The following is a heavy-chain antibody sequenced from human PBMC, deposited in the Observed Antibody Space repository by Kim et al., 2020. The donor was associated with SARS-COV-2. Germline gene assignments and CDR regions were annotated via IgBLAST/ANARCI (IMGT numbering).Heavy chain of an antibody. J-gene: IGHJ6*02. Sequence: GGSLRLSCAASGFTFSSYSMNWVRQAPGKGLEWVSSISSSSSYIYYADSVKGRFTISRDNAKNSLYLQMNSLRAEDPAVYYCARDLIYCSSTTCYTGGEYYYYGMDVWGQGTTVTVSS. V-gene: IGHV3-21*01. CDR2: ISSSSSYI. CDR1: GFTFSSYS. D-gene: IGHD2-2*02. CDR3: ARDLIYCSSTTCYTGGEYYYYGMDV.